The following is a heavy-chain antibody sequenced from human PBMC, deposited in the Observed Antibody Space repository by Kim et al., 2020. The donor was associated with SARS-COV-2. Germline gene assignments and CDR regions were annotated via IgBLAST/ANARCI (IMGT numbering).Heavy chain of an antibody. CDR3: ARRRGYYGSGSYYDYYYYGMDV. V-gene: IGHV3-48*03. CDR1: GFTFSSYE. CDR2: ISSSGSTI. Sequence: GGSLRLSCAASGFTFSSYEMNWVRQAPGKGLEWVSYISSSGSTIYYADSVKGRFTISRDNAKNSLYLQMNSLRAEDTAVYYCARRRGYYGSGSYYDYYYYGMDVGGQGTTVTVSS. J-gene: IGHJ6*02. D-gene: IGHD3-10*01.